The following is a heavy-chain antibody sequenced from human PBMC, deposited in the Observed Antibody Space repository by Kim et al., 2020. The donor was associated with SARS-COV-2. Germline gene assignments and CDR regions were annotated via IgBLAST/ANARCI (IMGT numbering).Heavy chain of an antibody. CDR3: ARDRSGSYGAFDI. V-gene: IGHV4-59*01. Sequence: SETLSLTCTVSGGSISSYYWSWIRQPPGKGLEWIGSIYYSGSTNYNPSLKSRVTISVDTSKNQFSLKLSSVTAADTAVYYCARDRSGSYGAFDICGQGT. D-gene: IGHD1-26*01. CDR1: GGSISSYY. J-gene: IGHJ3*02. CDR2: IYYSGST.